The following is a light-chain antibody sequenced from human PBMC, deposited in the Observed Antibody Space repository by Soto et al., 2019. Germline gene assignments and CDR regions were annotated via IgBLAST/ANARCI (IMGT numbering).Light chain of an antibody. V-gene: IGKV1-5*01. Sequence: DIQMTQSPSTLSASVGDRVTITCRASQSSSSWLAWYQQKPGKAPKLLVYDASSLESGVPSRFSGSGSETELTPTNSNLQTDDFATYFGEEYNCYAWTFGHGTKVDIK. CDR3: EEYNCYAWT. CDR2: DAS. CDR1: QSSSSW. J-gene: IGKJ1*01.